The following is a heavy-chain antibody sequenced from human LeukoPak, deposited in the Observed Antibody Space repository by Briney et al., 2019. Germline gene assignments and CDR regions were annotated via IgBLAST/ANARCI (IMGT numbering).Heavy chain of an antibody. D-gene: IGHD3-10*01. CDR3: ARSYGAGSYLDY. Sequence: PGGSLRLSCAASGFTLSSYAMHWVRQAPGKGLEYVSAISGSGGSTYHANSVKGRFTISRDNSRNTLYLQMGSLRTEDMAVYYCARSYGAGSYLDYWGQGTLVTVSS. CDR1: GFTLSSYA. V-gene: IGHV3-64*01. CDR2: ISGSGGST. J-gene: IGHJ4*02.